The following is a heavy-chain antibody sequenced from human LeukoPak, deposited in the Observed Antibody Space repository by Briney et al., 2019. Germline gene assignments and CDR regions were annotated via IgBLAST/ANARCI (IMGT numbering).Heavy chain of an antibody. CDR3: AKGGQDFDFWRFDY. CDR2: ISGSGGRT. D-gene: IGHD3-3*01. CDR1: GCSFSVYA. J-gene: IGHJ4*02. V-gene: IGHV3-23*01. Sequence: GGSLRLSCAASGCSFSVYAMSWVRQAPGQGLEWVSSISGSGGRTYYTNSVKGRFTISRENFKNTVYLEMNNLGAEDTALYYCAKGGQDFDFWRFDYWGQGNLVIVSS.